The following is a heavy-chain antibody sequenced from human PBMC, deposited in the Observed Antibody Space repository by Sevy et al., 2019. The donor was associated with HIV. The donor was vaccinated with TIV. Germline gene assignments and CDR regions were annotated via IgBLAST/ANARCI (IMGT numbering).Heavy chain of an antibody. V-gene: IGHV4-61*02. D-gene: IGHD3-10*01. CDR2: IYTSGST. CDR1: GGSISSGSYY. J-gene: IGHJ3*02. CDR3: ARVVGSYYYGSGRKSSCAFDI. Sequence: SETLSLTCTVSGGSISSGSYYWSWIRQPAGKGLEWIGRIYTSGSTNYNPSLKSRVTISVDTSKNQFSLKLSSVTAADTAVYYCARVVGSYYYGSGRKSSCAFDIWGQGTMVTISS.